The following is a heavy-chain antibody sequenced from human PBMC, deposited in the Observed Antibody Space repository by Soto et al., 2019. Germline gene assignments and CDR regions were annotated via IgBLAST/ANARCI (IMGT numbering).Heavy chain of an antibody. CDR3: ARGGVRITGTTFYYYYYGMDV. V-gene: IGHV3-7*05. Sequence: VQLVESGGGLVQPGGSLRLSCAASGFTFSSYWMSWVRQAPGKGLEWVANIKQDGSEKYYVDSVKGRFTISRDNAKNSLYLQMNSLRAEDTAVYYCARGGVRITGTTFYYYYYGMDVWGQGTTVTVSS. CDR2: IKQDGSEK. J-gene: IGHJ6*02. CDR1: GFTFSSYW. D-gene: IGHD1-7*01.